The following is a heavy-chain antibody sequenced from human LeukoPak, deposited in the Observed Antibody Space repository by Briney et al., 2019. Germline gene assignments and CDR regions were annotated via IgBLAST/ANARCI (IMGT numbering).Heavy chain of an antibody. Sequence: SETPSLTCTVSGGSISSSSYYWGWIRQPPGKGLEWIGSIYYSGSTYYNPSLKSRVTISVDTSKNQFSLKLSSVTAADTAVFYCARLGCGTTGCSTMRAFDIWGQGTVVTVSS. CDR2: IYYSGST. D-gene: IGHD2-2*01. V-gene: IGHV4-39*01. J-gene: IGHJ3*02. CDR1: GGSISSSSYY. CDR3: ARLGCGTTGCSTMRAFDI.